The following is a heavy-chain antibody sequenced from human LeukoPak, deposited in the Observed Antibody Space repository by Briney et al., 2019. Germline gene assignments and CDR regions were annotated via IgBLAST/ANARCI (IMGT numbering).Heavy chain of an antibody. CDR1: GGSFSGYY. CDR3: ARRMEAVAEWNAFDY. D-gene: IGHD6-19*01. CDR2: INHSGST. V-gene: IGHV4-34*01. Sequence: PSETLSLTCAVYGGSFSGYYWSWIRQPPGKGLEWIGEINHSGSTNYNPSLKSRVTISVDTSKNQFSLKLSSVTAADTAVYYCARRMEAVAEWNAFDYWGQGTLVTVSS. J-gene: IGHJ4*02.